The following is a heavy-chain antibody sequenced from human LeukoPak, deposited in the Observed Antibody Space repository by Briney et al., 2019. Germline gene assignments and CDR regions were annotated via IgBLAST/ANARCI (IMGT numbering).Heavy chain of an antibody. J-gene: IGHJ4*02. V-gene: IGHV4-59*01. CDR3: ARVDAFDYRIDF. CDR1: GGSISSYY. CDR2: VYYTGST. D-gene: IGHD5-12*01. Sequence: SKTLSLTCTVSGGSISSYYWTWIRQPPGKGLEWIGYVYYTGSTDYNPSLKSRVTISVDTSKNHFSLQLNSMTAADTAVYYCARVDAFDYRIDFWGQGTLVTVSS.